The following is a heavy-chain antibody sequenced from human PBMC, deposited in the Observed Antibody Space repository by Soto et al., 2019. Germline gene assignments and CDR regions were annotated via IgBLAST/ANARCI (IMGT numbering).Heavy chain of an antibody. Sequence: SETLSLTCDVSGGSISTGDYSWNWIRQPPGKDLEWVGYIYHSGSTYDNPSLKSRVTMSVNRSKNQFSLNLTSVTAADTAVYFCARGHYRYAMDVWGQGTTVTVSS. CDR2: IYHSGST. CDR3: ARGHYRYAMDV. J-gene: IGHJ6*02. CDR1: GGSISTGDYS. V-gene: IGHV4-30-2*01.